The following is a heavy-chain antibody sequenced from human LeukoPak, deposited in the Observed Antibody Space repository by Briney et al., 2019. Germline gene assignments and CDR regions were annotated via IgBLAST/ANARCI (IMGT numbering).Heavy chain of an antibody. V-gene: IGHV1-2*02. CDR1: GYIFTAYY. CDR2: INPNTGGT. Sequence: ASVKVSCKASGYIFTAYYMHCVRQAPGQGFEWMGWINPNTGGTSYAQKFQGRVTMTRDTTISTAYMDLSSLTSDDAAVYYCASYPRYVSSPPFDYWGQGTQVSVSS. J-gene: IGHJ4*02. D-gene: IGHD2-15*01. CDR3: ASYPRYVSSPPFDY.